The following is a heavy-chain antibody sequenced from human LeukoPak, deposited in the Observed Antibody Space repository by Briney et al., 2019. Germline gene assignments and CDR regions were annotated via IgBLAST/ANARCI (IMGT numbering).Heavy chain of an antibody. J-gene: IGHJ6*02. D-gene: IGHD3-10*01. CDR1: GYIFTSYG. V-gene: IGHV1-18*01. CDR3: ARFLITMVRGVMNYYYGMDV. Sequence: ASVKVSCKASGYIFTSYGISWVRQAPGQGLEWMGWISAYNGNTNYAQKLQGRVTMTTDTSTSTAYMELRSLRSDDTAVYYCARFLITMVRGVMNYYYGMDVWGQGTTVTVSS. CDR2: ISAYNGNT.